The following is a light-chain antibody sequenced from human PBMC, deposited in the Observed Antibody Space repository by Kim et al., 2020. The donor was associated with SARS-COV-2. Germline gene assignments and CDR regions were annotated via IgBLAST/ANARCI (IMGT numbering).Light chain of an antibody. CDR2: SAS. CDR1: QGISNY. V-gene: IGKV1-27*01. J-gene: IGKJ1*01. CDR3: QKYNSVPWT. Sequence: ASVEDRVTITCRASQGISNYLAWYQQKPGKVPALLIYSASTLQSGVPSRFSGSGSGTDFTLTISSLQPEDVATYYCQKYNSVPWTFGQGTKVDIK.